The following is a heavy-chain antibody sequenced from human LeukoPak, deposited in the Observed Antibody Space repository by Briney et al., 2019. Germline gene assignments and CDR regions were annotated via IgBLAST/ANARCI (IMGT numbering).Heavy chain of an antibody. J-gene: IGHJ4*02. Sequence: GGSLRLSCAASGFTFNNFWMSWVRQAPGKGLEWVAVISYDGSNKYYADSVKGRFTISRDNSKNTLYLQMNSLRAEDTAVYYCARVGYGDYSNYFDYWGQGTLVTVSS. CDR1: GFTFNNFW. V-gene: IGHV3-30*03. CDR2: ISYDGSNK. D-gene: IGHD4-17*01. CDR3: ARVGYGDYSNYFDY.